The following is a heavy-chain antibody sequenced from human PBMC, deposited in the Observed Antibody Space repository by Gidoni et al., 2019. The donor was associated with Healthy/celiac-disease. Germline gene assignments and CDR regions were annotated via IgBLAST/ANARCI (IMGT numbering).Heavy chain of an antibody. Sequence: EVQLVESGGGLVQPGGSLRLSCAASGFTFSSYSMNWVRPAPGKGLGWVSYISSSSSTIYYADAVKGRFTISRDNAKNSLYLQMNSLRAEDTAVYYCARGLPPVRDILTGYFPTYYYYYGMDVWGQGTTVTVSS. CDR2: ISSSSSTI. V-gene: IGHV3-48*01. D-gene: IGHD3-9*01. CDR3: ARGLPPVRDILTGYFPTYYYYYGMDV. J-gene: IGHJ6*02. CDR1: GFTFSSYS.